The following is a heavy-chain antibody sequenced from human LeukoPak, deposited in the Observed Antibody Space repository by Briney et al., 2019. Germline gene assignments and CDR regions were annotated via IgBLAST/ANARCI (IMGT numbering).Heavy chain of an antibody. D-gene: IGHD3-22*01. Sequence: GGSLRLSCVASGFTFDDYAMHWVRQAPGKRLEWVSGINWNGGSTGYADSVKGRFTISRDNAKNSLYLQMNSLRAEDTALYYCARGSGFADTYYYDSSGYYLSDYWGQGTLVTVSS. CDR2: INWNGGST. J-gene: IGHJ4*02. CDR3: ARGSGFADTYYYDSSGYYLSDY. V-gene: IGHV3-20*04. CDR1: GFTFDDYA.